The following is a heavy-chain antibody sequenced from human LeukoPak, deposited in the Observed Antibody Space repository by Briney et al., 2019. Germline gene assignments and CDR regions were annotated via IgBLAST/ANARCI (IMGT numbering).Heavy chain of an antibody. CDR2: IHNSGST. CDR3: VREGYDSSGYYLDS. Sequence: PSETLSLTCTVSDGSISGYYWSWFRQPPGKGLEWFGWIHNSGSTENNPSLKSRVTMSVDTSKNQISLRLYSVTAADTAVYYCVREGYDSSGYYLDSWGQGTLVTVSS. CDR1: DGSISGYY. J-gene: IGHJ4*02. D-gene: IGHD3-22*01. V-gene: IGHV4-59*01.